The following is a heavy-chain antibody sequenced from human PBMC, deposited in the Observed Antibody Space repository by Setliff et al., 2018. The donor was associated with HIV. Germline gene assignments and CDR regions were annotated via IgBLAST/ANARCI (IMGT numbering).Heavy chain of an antibody. Sequence: GGSLRLSCAASGFTFSTYGMHWVRQAPGKGLEWVAVIWYDGSNKYFADSVKGRFTISRDDSKNTLYLQMHSLRVEDTAAYYCAKGVKWLDPWGQGIQVTVSS. CDR3: AKGVKWLDP. CDR1: GFTFSTYG. D-gene: IGHD3-16*01. V-gene: IGHV3-33*03. CDR2: IWYDGSNK. J-gene: IGHJ5*02.